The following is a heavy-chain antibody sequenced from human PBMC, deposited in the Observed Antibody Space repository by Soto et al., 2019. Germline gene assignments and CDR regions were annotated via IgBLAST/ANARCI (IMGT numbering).Heavy chain of an antibody. V-gene: IGHV4-31*03. J-gene: IGHJ4*02. CDR1: GGSISSGGYY. D-gene: IGHD3-22*01. Sequence: QVQLQESGPGLVKPSQTLSLTCTVSGGSISSGGYYWSWIRQHPGKGLEWIGYIYDSGSTYYNPSLKSRVTIAVDTSKNQFSLKLSSVTAADTAVYYCARDSSGYYYDLGRGYFDYWGQGTLVTVSS. CDR3: ARDSSGYYYDLGRGYFDY. CDR2: IYDSGST.